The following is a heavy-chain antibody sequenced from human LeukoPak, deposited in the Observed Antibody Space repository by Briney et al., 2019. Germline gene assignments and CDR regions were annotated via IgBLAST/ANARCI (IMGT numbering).Heavy chain of an antibody. J-gene: IGHJ6*03. Sequence: NASETLSLTCAVYGGSFSGYYWSWIRQPPGKGLEWIGEINHSGSTNYNPSLKSRVTISVDTSKNQFSLKLSSVTAADTAVYYCARRGGYGDYEMYYYYYMDVWGKGTTVTISS. CDR1: GGSFSGYY. V-gene: IGHV4-34*01. CDR3: ARRGGYGDYEMYYYYYMDV. D-gene: IGHD4-17*01. CDR2: INHSGST.